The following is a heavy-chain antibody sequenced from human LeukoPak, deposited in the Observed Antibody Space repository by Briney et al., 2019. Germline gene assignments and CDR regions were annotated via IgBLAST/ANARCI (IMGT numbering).Heavy chain of an antibody. D-gene: IGHD2/OR15-2a*01. CDR2: INPNSGGT. J-gene: IGHJ3*02. CDR1: GYTFTGYY. V-gene: IGHV1-2*02. CDR3: ARSRLLRYDAFDI. Sequence: ASVKVPCTASGYTFTGYYIHWVRQAPGQGLEWMGWINPNSGGTNYAQNFQGRVTMTRDTSISTAYLEVSRLRSDDTAVYYCARSRLLRYDAFDIWGQGTMVTVSS.